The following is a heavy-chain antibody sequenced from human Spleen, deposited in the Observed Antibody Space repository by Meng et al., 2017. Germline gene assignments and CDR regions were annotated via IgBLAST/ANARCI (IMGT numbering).Heavy chain of an antibody. CDR2: IYYSGST. J-gene: IGHJ4*02. D-gene: IGHD1-26*01. CDR1: GGSISSGDYY. Sequence: QVQLQESGPGLVKPSQTLSLTCTVSGGSISSGDYYWSWIRQPPGKGLEWIGNIYYSGSTYHSPSLKSRVTISVDTSKNQFSLKLTSVTAADTAVYYCARHGYGGRYFDYWGQGTLVTVSS. V-gene: IGHV4-39*01. CDR3: ARHGYGGRYFDY.